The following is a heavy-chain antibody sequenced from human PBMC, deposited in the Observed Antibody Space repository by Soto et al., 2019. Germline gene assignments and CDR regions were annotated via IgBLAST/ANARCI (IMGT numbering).Heavy chain of an antibody. CDR1: GYSFTSYW. CDR2: IYPGDSDT. CDR3: ARHGLIAVAGTDYYYYGMDV. J-gene: IGHJ6*02. V-gene: IGHV5-51*01. Sequence: PGESLKISCKGSGYSFTSYWIGWVRQMPGKGLEWMGIIYPGDSDTRYSPSFQGQVTISADKSISTAYLQWSSLKASDTAMYYCARHGLIAVAGTDYYYYGMDVWGQGTTVTVS. D-gene: IGHD6-19*01.